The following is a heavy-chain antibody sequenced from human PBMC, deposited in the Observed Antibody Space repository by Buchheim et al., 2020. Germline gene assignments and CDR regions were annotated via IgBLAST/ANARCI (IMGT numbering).Heavy chain of an antibody. Sequence: EVRLVESGGGLVQPGGSLRLSCAASGFTFNTSWMHWVRQAPGKGLVWVSRINSDGSSTTYADSVKGRFTISRDNAKNTLYLQMNSLRPDDTAVYYCTRRVVTGWLRWFDPWGQGTL. CDR2: INSDGSST. D-gene: IGHD2-21*02. CDR1: GFTFNTSW. CDR3: TRRVVTGWLRWFDP. V-gene: IGHV3-74*01. J-gene: IGHJ5*02.